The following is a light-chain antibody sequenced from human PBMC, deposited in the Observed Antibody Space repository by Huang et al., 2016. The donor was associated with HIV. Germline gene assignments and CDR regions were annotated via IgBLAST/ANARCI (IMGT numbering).Light chain of an antibody. CDR2: GSS. CDR3: QQYNNWPFT. V-gene: IGKV3-15*01. CDR1: QSISNN. J-gene: IGKJ2*01. Sequence: EIVMTQSPGTMSVSPGERATLSCRASQSISNNLAWYQQRPCQAPRLIIFGSSTVATGIPARFSGSASGTVFTLTISSLQGEDSAVYHCQQYNNWPFTFGQGTKLEIK.